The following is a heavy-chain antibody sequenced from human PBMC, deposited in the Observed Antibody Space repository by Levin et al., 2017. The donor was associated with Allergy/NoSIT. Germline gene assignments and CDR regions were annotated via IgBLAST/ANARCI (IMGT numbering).Heavy chain of an antibody. J-gene: IGHJ3*02. D-gene: IGHD2-15*01. CDR1: GFTVSSNH. Sequence: GGSLRLSCAASGFTVSSNHMSWVRQAPGRGLESVSIIHGGGTTYYTDSVKGRFTISRDNSKNTLYLQMNNLRAEDTAVYYCARGYCNDGRCEAAEIWGQGTIVTVSS. CDR3: ARGYCNDGRCEAAEI. V-gene: IGHV3-66*01. CDR2: IHGGGTT.